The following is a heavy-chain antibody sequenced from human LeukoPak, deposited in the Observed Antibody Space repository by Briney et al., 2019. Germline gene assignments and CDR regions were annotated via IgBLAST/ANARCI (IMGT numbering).Heavy chain of an antibody. Sequence: SETLSLTCVVSGFSISSGYYWGWIRQPPGKGLEWIGNIHPSGTMFHNSSLNSRVTMSIDTSKNQFSLKLSSVTAADTAVYFWAREAEPRVVNWGQGTLVTVSS. CDR2: IHPSGTM. V-gene: IGHV4-38-2*02. CDR3: AREAEPRVVN. D-gene: IGHD1-14*01. CDR1: GFSISSGYY. J-gene: IGHJ4*02.